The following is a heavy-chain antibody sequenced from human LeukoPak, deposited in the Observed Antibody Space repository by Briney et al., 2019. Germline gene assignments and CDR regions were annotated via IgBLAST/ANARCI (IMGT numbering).Heavy chain of an antibody. J-gene: IGHJ3*01. D-gene: IGHD4-17*01. CDR3: AHSETVTSPHDAFDV. CDR2: IYWDDDK. Sequence: KSGPTLVNPTQTLTLTCTFSGFSLSSSGVGVGWIRQPPGKALEWLALIYWDDDKRYSPSLKSRLTITKDTSKNQVVLTLTNMDPVDTGTYYCAHSETVTSPHDAFDVWGQGTMVTVSS. V-gene: IGHV2-5*02. CDR1: GFSLSSSGVG.